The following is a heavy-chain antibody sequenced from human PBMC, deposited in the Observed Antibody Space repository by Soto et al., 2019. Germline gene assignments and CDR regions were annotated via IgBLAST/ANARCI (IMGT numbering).Heavy chain of an antibody. V-gene: IGHV1-69*02. Sequence: SVKVSCKASGGTFSSYTISWVRQAPGQGLEWMGRIIPILGIANYAQKFQGRVTITADKSTSTAYMELSSLRSEDTAVYYCAGQGGHCSGGSCYYYYMDVWGKGTTVTV. CDR1: GGTFSSYT. J-gene: IGHJ6*03. CDR2: IIPILGIA. D-gene: IGHD2-15*01. CDR3: AGQGGHCSGGSCYYYYMDV.